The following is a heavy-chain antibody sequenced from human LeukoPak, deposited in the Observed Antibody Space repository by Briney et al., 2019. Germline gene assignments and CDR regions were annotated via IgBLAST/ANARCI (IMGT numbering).Heavy chain of an antibody. V-gene: IGHV3-74*01. CDR1: GFTFSSNW. Sequence: GGSLRLSCAASGFTFSSNWMHWVRQAPGQGLVWVSRINPAGSSTNYADSVKGRFTISRDNAMNTLYLHLNSLRAEDTAVYYCARGVRGSYGTDLWGQGTLVTVSS. J-gene: IGHJ5*02. CDR3: ARGVRGSYGTDL. D-gene: IGHD1-26*01. CDR2: INPAGSST.